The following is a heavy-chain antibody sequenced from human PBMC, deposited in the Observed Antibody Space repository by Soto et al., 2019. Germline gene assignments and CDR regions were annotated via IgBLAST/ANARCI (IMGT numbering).Heavy chain of an antibody. CDR1: GFTFSSYA. CDR3: AMLNSGSYSYHGMDV. D-gene: IGHD1-26*01. Sequence: EVQLLESGGDLVQPGGSLRLSCAASGFTFSSYAMNWVRQAPGKGLEWVSAISGSGGNTFYADYVKGRFTISRDNSKNTLFLQMHSLRAEDTAIYYCAMLNSGSYSYHGMDVWGQGTTVTVSS. CDR2: ISGSGGNT. V-gene: IGHV3-23*01. J-gene: IGHJ6*02.